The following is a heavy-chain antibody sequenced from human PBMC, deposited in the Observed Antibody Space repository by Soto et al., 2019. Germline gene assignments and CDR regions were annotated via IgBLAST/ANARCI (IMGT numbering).Heavy chain of an antibody. CDR2: ISSSSSTI. J-gene: IGHJ3*02. CDR1: GFTFSSYS. V-gene: IGHV3-48*02. Sequence: EAQLVESGGGLVQPGGSLRLSCAASGFTFSSYSMNWVRQAPGKGLEWVSYISSSSSTIYYADSVKGRFTISRDNAKNSLYLQMNSLRDEDTAVYYCARNGAITGTRNDAFDIWGQGTMVTVSS. CDR3: ARNGAITGTRNDAFDI. D-gene: IGHD1-20*01.